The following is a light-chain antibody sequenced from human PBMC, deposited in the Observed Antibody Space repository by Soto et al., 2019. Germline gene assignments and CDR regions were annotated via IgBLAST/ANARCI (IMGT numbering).Light chain of an antibody. V-gene: IGKV3D-7*01. CDR2: GTP. CDR3: HQYYVSPRT. J-gene: IGKJ1*01. CDR1: QSVNNSY. Sequence: IVMTQSPATLSLSPWERATLSCRASQSVNNSYLAWYQQKPGQAPRLLIYGTPTRATGVPDRFSGSGSGTDFTLTISSLQPEDFAVYYCHQYYVSPRTFGQGTKVDIK.